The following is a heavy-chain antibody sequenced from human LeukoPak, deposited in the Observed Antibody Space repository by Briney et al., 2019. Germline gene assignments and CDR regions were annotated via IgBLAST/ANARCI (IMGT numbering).Heavy chain of an antibody. CDR3: ARQYYDILTDPNYFDS. CDR2: ILPGDPDT. V-gene: IGHV5-51*01. CDR1: GYSFSNYW. J-gene: IGHJ4*02. Sequence: GESLKISCKGSGYSFSNYWIGWVRQMPGKGLEWVGIILPGDPDTRYSPSFQGQVTMSADKSINTAYLQWSSLKAADTAMYYCARQYYDILTDPNYFDSWGQGTLVTVSS. D-gene: IGHD3-9*01.